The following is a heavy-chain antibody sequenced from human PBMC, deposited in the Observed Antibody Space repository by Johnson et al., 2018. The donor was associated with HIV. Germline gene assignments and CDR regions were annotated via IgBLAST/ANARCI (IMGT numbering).Heavy chain of an antibody. CDR3: TTDLIRRYYGSGLRDAFDI. V-gene: IGHV3-15*01. D-gene: IGHD3-10*01. Sequence: VQLVESGGGVVQPGRSLRLSCAASGFTFSSYTMHWVRQAPGKGLEWVCRLKRKTDGGTTDYAAPVQGRFTISRDDSKNTLYLQMNSLKTEDTAVYYCTTDLIRRYYGSGLRDAFDIWGQGTMVTVSS. J-gene: IGHJ3*02. CDR1: GFTFSSYT. CDR2: LKRKTDGGTT.